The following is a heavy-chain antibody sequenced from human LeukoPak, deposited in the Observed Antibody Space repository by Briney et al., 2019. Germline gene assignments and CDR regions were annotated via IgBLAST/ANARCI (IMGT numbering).Heavy chain of an antibody. CDR2: LSGSGGTT. CDR1: GFTFSGAW. Sequence: GGSLRLSCTASGFTFSGAWMTWVRQAPGKGLEWVSGLSGSGGTTYYVDSVKGRFTISRDNSKNTLYLQMNSLRAEDTAVYYCAKDRVGAMLYFDYWGQGTLVTVSS. J-gene: IGHJ4*02. CDR3: AKDRVGAMLYFDY. V-gene: IGHV3-23*01. D-gene: IGHD1-26*01.